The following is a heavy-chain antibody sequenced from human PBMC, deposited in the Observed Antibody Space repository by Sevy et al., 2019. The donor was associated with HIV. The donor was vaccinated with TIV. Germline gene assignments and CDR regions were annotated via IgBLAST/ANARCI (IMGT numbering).Heavy chain of an antibody. CDR2: ISGSAINI. J-gene: IGHJ4*02. Sequence: GGSLRLSCAASGFTFNTYAMSWVRQAPGKGLEWVSAISGSAINIYYADSVKGRLTISRDNSKNTLYVQMNSLRAEDTAVYYCAKEGPGYNYDSSGSFDYWGQGTLVTVSS. CDR3: AKEGPGYNYDSSGSFDY. V-gene: IGHV3-23*01. CDR1: GFTFNTYA. D-gene: IGHD3-22*01.